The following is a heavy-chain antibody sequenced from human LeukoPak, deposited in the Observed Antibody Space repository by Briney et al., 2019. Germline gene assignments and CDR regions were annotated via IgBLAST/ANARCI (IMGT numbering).Heavy chain of an antibody. CDR2: ISYDGSNK. Sequence: QPGGSLRLSCAASGFTFSSYGMHWVRQAPGKGLEWVAVISYDGSNKYYADSVKGRFTISRDNSKNTLYLQMNSLRAEDTAVYYCAKSAGVQYYDFWSGTYPFDYWGQGTLVTVSS. V-gene: IGHV3-30*18. CDR1: GFTFSSYG. CDR3: AKSAGVQYYDFWSGTYPFDY. D-gene: IGHD3-3*01. J-gene: IGHJ4*02.